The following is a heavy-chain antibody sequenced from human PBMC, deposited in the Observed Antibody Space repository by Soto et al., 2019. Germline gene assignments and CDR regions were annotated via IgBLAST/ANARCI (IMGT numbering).Heavy chain of an antibody. Sequence: PGESLKISCKGSGYSFTSYWIGWVRQMPGKGLEWMGIIYPGDSDTRYSPSFQGQVTISADKSISTAYLQWSSLKASDTAVYYCARHVVVPAAMTRDYYYYYYMDVWGKGTTVTVSS. D-gene: IGHD2-2*01. CDR1: GYSFTSYW. V-gene: IGHV5-51*01. CDR2: IYPGDSDT. J-gene: IGHJ6*03. CDR3: ARHVVVPAAMTRDYYYYYYMDV.